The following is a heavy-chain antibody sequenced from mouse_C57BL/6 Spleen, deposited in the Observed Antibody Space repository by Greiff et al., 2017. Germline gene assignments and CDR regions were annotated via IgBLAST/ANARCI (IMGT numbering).Heavy chain of an antibody. CDR3: ARLTTVVATRYFDD. J-gene: IGHJ2*01. D-gene: IGHD1-1*01. Sequence: QVQLQQPGAELVMPGASVKLSCKASGYTFTSYWMHWVKQRPGQGLEWIGEIDPSDSYTNYNQKFKGKSTLTVDKSSSTAYMQLSSLTSEDSAVYYCARLTTVVATRYFDDWGQGTTLTVSS. CDR1: GYTFTSYW. CDR2: IDPSDSYT. V-gene: IGHV1-69*01.